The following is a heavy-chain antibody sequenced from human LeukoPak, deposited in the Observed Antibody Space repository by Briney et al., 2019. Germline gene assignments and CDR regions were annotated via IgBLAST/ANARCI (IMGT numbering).Heavy chain of an antibody. CDR1: GFTFSSYA. Sequence: QAGGSLRLSCAASGFTFSSYAMSWVRQAPGKGLEWVSAISGSGGSTYYADSVKGRFTISRDNSKNTLYLQMNSLRAEDTAVYYCAKDRHSSGWYGSGGYWGQGTLVTVCS. CDR3: AKDRHSSGWYGSGGY. D-gene: IGHD6-19*01. J-gene: IGHJ4*02. V-gene: IGHV3-23*01. CDR2: ISGSGGST.